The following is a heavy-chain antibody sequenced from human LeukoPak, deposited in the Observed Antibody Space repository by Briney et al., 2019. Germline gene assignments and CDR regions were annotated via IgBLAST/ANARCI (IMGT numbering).Heavy chain of an antibody. J-gene: IGHJ4*02. D-gene: IGHD1-1*01. Sequence: SETLSLTCAVYGGSFSGYYWSWIRQPPGKGLEWIGEINHSGSTNYNPSLKSRVTISVDTSKNQFSLKLSSVTAADTAVYYCAREEGTVLIDYRGQGTLVTVSS. CDR1: GGSFSGYY. CDR3: AREEGTVLIDY. V-gene: IGHV4-34*01. CDR2: INHSGST.